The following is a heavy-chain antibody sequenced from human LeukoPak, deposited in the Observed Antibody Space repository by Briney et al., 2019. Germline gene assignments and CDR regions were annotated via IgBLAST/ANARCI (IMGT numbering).Heavy chain of an antibody. D-gene: IGHD3-22*01. V-gene: IGHV3-30-3*01. CDR3: AKGTHYYDSSGYWGAFDI. CDR2: ISNDGSNA. J-gene: IGHJ3*02. CDR1: GFTFFNYG. Sequence: PGGSLRLSCSASGFTFFNYGIHWVRQAPGEGLEWVAAISNDGSNAYYTDSVRGRFTISTDNSKNTVYLQMNSLRAEDTAVYYCAKGTHYYDSSGYWGAFDIWGQGTMVTVSS.